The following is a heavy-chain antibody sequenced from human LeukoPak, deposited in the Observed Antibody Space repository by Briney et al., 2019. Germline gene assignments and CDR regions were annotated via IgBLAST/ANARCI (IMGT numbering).Heavy chain of an antibody. Sequence: GASVKVSCKASGYTFTSYGISWVRQAPGQGLEWMGWISAYNGNTNYAQKLQGRVTMTTDTSTSTAYMELRSLRSDDTAVYYCARDCGSTSCSGAFDIWGQGTMVTVSS. V-gene: IGHV1-18*01. J-gene: IGHJ3*02. D-gene: IGHD2-2*01. CDR1: GYTFTSYG. CDR2: ISAYNGNT. CDR3: ARDCGSTSCSGAFDI.